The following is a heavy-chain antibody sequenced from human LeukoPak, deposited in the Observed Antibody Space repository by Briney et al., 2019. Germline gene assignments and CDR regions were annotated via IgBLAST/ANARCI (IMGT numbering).Heavy chain of an antibody. D-gene: IGHD2-2*01. CDR2: INHSGST. Sequence: PSETLSLTCAVYGGSFSGYYWSWIRQPPGKGLEWIGEINHSGSTNYNPSLKSRVTISVDTSKNQFSLKLSSVTAADTAVYYCARDAKYQLPTYWGQGTLVSVSS. CDR1: GGSFSGYY. CDR3: ARDAKYQLPTY. J-gene: IGHJ4*02. V-gene: IGHV4-34*01.